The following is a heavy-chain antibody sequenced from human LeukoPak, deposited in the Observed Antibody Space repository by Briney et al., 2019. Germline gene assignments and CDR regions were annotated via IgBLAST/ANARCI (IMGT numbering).Heavy chain of an antibody. V-gene: IGHV3-33*01. CDR2: IGNDGSNK. J-gene: IGHJ4*02. Sequence: GPCLSLSCPASGFTFSSYGMHWVRQAPSKGLEWVAVIGNDGSNKYYADSVKGRFTIYRDNSKNTLYLQMNSLRAEDTAVYYCARDGGAAETVTPDYWGQGTLVTVSS. CDR3: ARDGGAAETVTPDY. CDR1: GFTFSSYG. D-gene: IGHD4-17*01.